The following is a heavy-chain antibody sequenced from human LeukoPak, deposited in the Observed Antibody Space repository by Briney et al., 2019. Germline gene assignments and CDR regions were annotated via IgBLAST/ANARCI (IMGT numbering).Heavy chain of an antibody. CDR2: ISYDGSNK. J-gene: IGHJ4*02. D-gene: IGHD6-6*01. CDR1: GFTFSSYG. CDR3: AKGLAGSSKTGIDY. V-gene: IGHV3-30*18. Sequence: GGSLRLSCAASGFTFSSYGMRWVRQAPGKGLEWVAVISYDGSNKYYADSVKGRFTISRDNSKNTLYLQMNSLRAEDTAVYYCAKGLAGSSKTGIDYWGQGTLVTVSS.